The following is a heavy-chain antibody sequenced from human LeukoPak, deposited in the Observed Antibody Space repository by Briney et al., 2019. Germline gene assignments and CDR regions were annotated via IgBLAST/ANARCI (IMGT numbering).Heavy chain of an antibody. CDR3: AREGASSSFGY. V-gene: IGHV3-21*04. J-gene: IGHJ4*02. CDR1: GFTLSSYG. Sequence: GGSLRLSCAASGFTLSSYGMHWVRQAPGKGLEWVSSITNDNYDTFYADSVKGRFTISRDESKNTLYLQMNSLRAEDTAVYYCAREGASSSFGYWGQGTLVTVSS. D-gene: IGHD6-13*01. CDR2: ITNDNYDT.